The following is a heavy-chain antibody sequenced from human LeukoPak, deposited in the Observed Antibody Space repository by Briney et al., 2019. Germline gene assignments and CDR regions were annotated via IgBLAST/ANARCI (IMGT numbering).Heavy chain of an antibody. J-gene: IGHJ4*02. Sequence: ASVKVSCKASGYTFTNYDINWVRQAPGQGLEWMGWINPNSGGTNYAQKFQGRVTMTRDTSISTAYMELSRLRSDDTAVYYCARAPVLRYFDWFHQFDYWGQGTLVTVSS. CDR1: GYTFTNYD. D-gene: IGHD3-9*01. CDR2: INPNSGGT. CDR3: ARAPVLRYFDWFHQFDY. V-gene: IGHV1-2*02.